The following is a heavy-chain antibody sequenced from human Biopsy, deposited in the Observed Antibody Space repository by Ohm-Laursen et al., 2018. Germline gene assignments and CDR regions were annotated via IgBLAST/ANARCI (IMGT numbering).Heavy chain of an antibody. CDR1: GYSISSDYR. Sequence: SETLSLTCAVSGYSISSDYRWGWIRQAPGKTLEWLGNIFKDGNTHYNPFLRNRLIISIDTSKNQFSLMMTSVSGADTAVYFCARVGSGWAPFDKWGPGTLVTVSS. D-gene: IGHD6-19*01. CDR2: IFKDGNT. CDR3: ARVGSGWAPFDK. J-gene: IGHJ4*02. V-gene: IGHV4-38-2*01.